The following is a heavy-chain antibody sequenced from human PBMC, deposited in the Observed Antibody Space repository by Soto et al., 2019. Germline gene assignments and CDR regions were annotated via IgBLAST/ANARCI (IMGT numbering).Heavy chain of an antibody. J-gene: IGHJ4*02. Sequence: QVQLVASGGGVVQPGRSLSLSCAASGFTLSGHGLHWVRQAPGKGLEWVAVVTHDGTERHYPDSVKGRFTITRDISKNTFYLQMNSLRVEDTDMYYCEREKNSGYYRTVDYWGQGTLVTVSS. V-gene: IGHV3-30*03. D-gene: IGHD3-10*01. CDR2: VTHDGTER. CDR3: EREKNSGYYRTVDY. CDR1: GFTLSGHG.